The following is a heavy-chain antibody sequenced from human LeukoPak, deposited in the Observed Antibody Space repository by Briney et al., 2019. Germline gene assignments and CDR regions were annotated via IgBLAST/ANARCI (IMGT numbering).Heavy chain of an antibody. CDR1: GGSISSYY. Sequence: SETLSLTCTVSGGSISSYYWSWIRQPPGKGLEWIGYIYYSGSTNYKPSLKSRVTISVDTSKNQFSLKLSPVTAADTAVYYCAREPPYCSCTSCSRKYYFDYWGQGTLVTVSS. CDR2: IYYSGST. V-gene: IGHV4-59*01. J-gene: IGHJ4*02. CDR3: AREPPYCSCTSCSRKYYFDY. D-gene: IGHD2-2*01.